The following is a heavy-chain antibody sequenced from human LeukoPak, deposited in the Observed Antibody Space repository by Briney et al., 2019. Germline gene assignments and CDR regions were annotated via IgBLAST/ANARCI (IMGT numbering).Heavy chain of an antibody. CDR3: ARVGYSYGYYFDY. Sequence: PGGSLRLSCAASGFTFSDYYMSWIRQAPGKGLEWVSYISSSGSTIYYADSVKGRFTISRDNSKNTLYLQMNSLRAEDTAVYYCARVGYSYGYYFDYWGQGTLVTVSS. V-gene: IGHV3-11*04. J-gene: IGHJ4*02. CDR2: ISSSGSTI. CDR1: GFTFSDYY. D-gene: IGHD5-18*01.